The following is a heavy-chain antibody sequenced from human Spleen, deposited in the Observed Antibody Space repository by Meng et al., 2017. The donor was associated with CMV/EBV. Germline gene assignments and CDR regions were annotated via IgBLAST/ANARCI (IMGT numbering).Heavy chain of an antibody. Sequence: GESLKISCAASGFTLSRYWMSWVRQAPGKGLEWVANINQDGSEKNYADSAKGRFTISRDNAKNSLYLQMNSLRVEDTAVYYCARAPTPPGYWGQGALVTVSS. V-gene: IGHV3-7*01. CDR1: GFTLSRYW. CDR2: INQDGSEK. CDR3: ARAPTPPGY. J-gene: IGHJ4*02.